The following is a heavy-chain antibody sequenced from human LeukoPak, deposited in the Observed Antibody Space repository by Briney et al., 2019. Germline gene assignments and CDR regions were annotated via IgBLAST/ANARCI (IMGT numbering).Heavy chain of an antibody. J-gene: IGHJ4*02. V-gene: IGHV1-2*06. CDR3: ARDRRGYGGYDMN. D-gene: IGHD5-12*01. CDR2: INPNSGGT. CDR1: GYTFNGYY. Sequence: GASVKVSCKASGYTFNGYYMQRVRQAPGQALKWSGRINPNSGGTEAPQKFQGRITMTINTSTRTAYMELSSLRFDDTAVYYCARDRRGYGGYDMNWGQGTLVTVSS.